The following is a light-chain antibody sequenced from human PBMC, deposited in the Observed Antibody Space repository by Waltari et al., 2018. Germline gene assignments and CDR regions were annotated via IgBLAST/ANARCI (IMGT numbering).Light chain of an antibody. CDR2: EVT. Sequence: QAALTQPLSVSGSPGHSVTISCTGPNPDICAYTYFSWYQQHPVTAPKLIISEVTQRPSGVSDRFSGSKSGNMASLTISGLQAEDEADYYCSSFAGSNTLVFGGGTRLTVL. J-gene: IGLJ2*01. V-gene: IGLV2-11*01. CDR3: SSFAGSNTLV. CDR1: NPDICAYTY.